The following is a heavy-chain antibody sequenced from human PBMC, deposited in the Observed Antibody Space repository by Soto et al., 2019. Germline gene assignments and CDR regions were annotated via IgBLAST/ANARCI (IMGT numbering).Heavy chain of an antibody. CDR2: IIPSFDTP. CDR1: GGTFSNFG. J-gene: IGHJ5*02. D-gene: IGHD3-16*01. CDR3: AIDESDDYVWGXFRS. V-gene: IGHV1-69*13. Sequence: SVKVSCKASGGTFSNFGISWVRQAPGQGLEWMGGIIPSFDTPNYAQKLQGRVIIIADESTSTAYLDLSNLRSDDTAVYYCAIDESDDYVWGXFRSWGQGTPVTVSS.